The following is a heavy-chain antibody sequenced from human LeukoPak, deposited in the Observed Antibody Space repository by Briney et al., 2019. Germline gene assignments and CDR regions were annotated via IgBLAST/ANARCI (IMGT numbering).Heavy chain of an antibody. V-gene: IGHV4-34*01. CDR2: INHSGST. CDR1: GGSFSGYY. CDR3: ARLVRYYYDSSGYPDNRYYYYMDV. D-gene: IGHD3-22*01. J-gene: IGHJ6*03. Sequence: SETLSLTCAVYGGSFSGYYWSWIRQPPGKGLEWIGEINHSGSTNYNPSLKSRVTISVDTSKNQFSLKLSSVTAADTAVYYCARLVRYYYDSSGYPDNRYYYYMDVWGKGTTVTISS.